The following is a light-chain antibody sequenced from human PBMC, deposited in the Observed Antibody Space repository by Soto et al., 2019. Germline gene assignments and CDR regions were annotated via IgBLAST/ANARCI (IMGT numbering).Light chain of an antibody. V-gene: IGLV1-44*01. CDR2: SDN. J-gene: IGLJ2*01. CDR3: AAWDDSLNGLV. Sequence: QSVLTQPPSASGTPGQRVTISCSGSSSNIGSNTVNWYQQLPGTTPKLLIYSDNQRPSGVPDRFSVSNSGTSVSLAISGLQSDDEADYYCAAWDDSLNGLVFGGGTKVTVL. CDR1: SSNIGSNT.